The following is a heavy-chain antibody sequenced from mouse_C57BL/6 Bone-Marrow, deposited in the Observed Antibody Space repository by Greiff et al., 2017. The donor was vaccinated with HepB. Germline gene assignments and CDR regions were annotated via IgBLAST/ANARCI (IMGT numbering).Heavy chain of an antibody. V-gene: IGHV5-17*01. CDR3: ARSARTGAMDY. J-gene: IGHJ4*01. CDR1: GFTFSDYG. Sequence: DVKLQESGGGLVKPGGSLKLSCAASGFTFSDYGMHWVRQAPEKGLEWVAYISSGSSTIYYADTVKGRFTISRDNAKNTLFLQMTSLRSEDTAMYYCARSARTGAMDYWGQGTSVTVSS. CDR2: ISSGSSTI.